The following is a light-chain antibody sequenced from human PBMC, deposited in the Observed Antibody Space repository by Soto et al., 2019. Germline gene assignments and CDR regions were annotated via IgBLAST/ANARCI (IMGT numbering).Light chain of an antibody. CDR3: SSYTSSNSYV. J-gene: IGLJ1*01. CDR1: SSDVGAYNS. CDR2: DVS. V-gene: IGLV2-14*01. Sequence: VLTQPASVSGSPGQSIAISCTGTSSDVGAYNSVSWYQQYPGKAPKLMIHDVSNRPSGVSDRFSGSKSGNTASLTISGLQAEDEADYYCSSYTSSNSYVFGSGTKVTVL.